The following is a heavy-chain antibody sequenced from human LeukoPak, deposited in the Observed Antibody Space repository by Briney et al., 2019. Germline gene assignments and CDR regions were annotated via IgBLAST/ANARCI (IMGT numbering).Heavy chain of an antibody. J-gene: IGHJ3*01. CDR3: ARISSSNWYNERGAFDV. V-gene: IGHV4-39*07. D-gene: IGHD6-13*01. Sequence: PSETLSLTCTVSGDSISSSSYYWGWIRQPPGKGLEWIGSIYYSGITYYNPSLKSRVTISVDTSKNQFSLKLRSVAAADTAVYYCARISSSNWYNERGAFDVWGQGTMVTVSS. CDR1: GDSISSSSYY. CDR2: IYYSGIT.